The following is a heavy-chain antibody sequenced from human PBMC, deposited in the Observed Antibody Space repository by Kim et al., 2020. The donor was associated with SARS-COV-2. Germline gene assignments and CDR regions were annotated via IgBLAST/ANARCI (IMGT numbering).Heavy chain of an antibody. CDR3: AKEGATTVTTIDY. D-gene: IGHD4-17*01. CDR1: GFTFSSYG. Sequence: GGSLRLSCAASGFTFSSYGMHWVRQAPGKGLEWVAVISYDGSNKYYADSVKGRFTISRDNSKNTLYLQMNSLRTEDTAVYYCAKEGATTVTTIDYWGQGT. V-gene: IGHV3-30*18. CDR2: ISYDGSNK. J-gene: IGHJ4*02.